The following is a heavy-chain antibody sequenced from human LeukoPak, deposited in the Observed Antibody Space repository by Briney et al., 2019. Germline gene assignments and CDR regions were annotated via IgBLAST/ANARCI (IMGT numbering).Heavy chain of an antibody. J-gene: IGHJ6*03. Sequence: PGGSLRLSCAASGFTFSDYYMSWIHQAPGKGLEWVSYISSSGSTIYYADSVKGRFTISRDNAKNSLYLQMNSLRAEDTAVYYCARGGYSYGYAYYYYYMDVWGKGTTVTVSS. V-gene: IGHV3-11*04. CDR2: ISSSGSTI. CDR1: GFTFSDYY. D-gene: IGHD5-18*01. CDR3: ARGGYSYGYAYYYYYMDV.